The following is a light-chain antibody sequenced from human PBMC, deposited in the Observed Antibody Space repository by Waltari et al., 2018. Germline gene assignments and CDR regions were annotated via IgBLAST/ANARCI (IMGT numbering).Light chain of an antibody. CDR2: EVT. V-gene: IGLV2-14*01. Sequence: QSALTQPASLSGSPGPSITISCTGASSDVDGYNYVSWYQHHPGKAPKLMIYEVTNRPSGVSNRFSGSRSGNTASLTISGLQAEDEADYYCTSYISSSIVIFGGGTKLTVL. CDR3: TSYISSSIVI. J-gene: IGLJ2*01. CDR1: SSDVDGYNY.